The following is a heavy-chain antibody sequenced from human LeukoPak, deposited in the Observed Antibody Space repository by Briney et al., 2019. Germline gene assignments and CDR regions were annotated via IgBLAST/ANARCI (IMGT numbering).Heavy chain of an antibody. Sequence: ASVKVSCKTSGYTFTKYYMHWVRQAPGQGLEWMGWMNPNSGGTNYTQKFQGRVTMTRDTSISTAYMELSRLRSDDTAVYYCARSYDFWSGYEFDYWGQGTLVTVSS. CDR2: MNPNSGGT. V-gene: IGHV1-2*02. J-gene: IGHJ4*02. CDR1: GYTFTKYY. D-gene: IGHD3-3*01. CDR3: ARSYDFWSGYEFDY.